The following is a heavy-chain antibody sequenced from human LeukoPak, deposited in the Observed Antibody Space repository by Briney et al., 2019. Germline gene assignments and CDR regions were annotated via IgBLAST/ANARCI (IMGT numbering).Heavy chain of an antibody. CDR2: IYYSGNT. V-gene: IGHV4-39*01. CDR1: GGSISSSSYY. Sequence: SEALSLTCTVSGGSISSSSYYWGWIRQPPGKGLEWIGSIYYSGNTYYNPSLKSRVTISVDTSKDQFSLKLNSVTAADTAVYYCASRIWAAYYFNSWGQGTLVTVSS. D-gene: IGHD3-16*01. J-gene: IGHJ4*02. CDR3: ASRIWAAYYFNS.